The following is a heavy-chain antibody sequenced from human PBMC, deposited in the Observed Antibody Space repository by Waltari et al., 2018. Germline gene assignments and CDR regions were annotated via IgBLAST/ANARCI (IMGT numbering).Heavy chain of an antibody. J-gene: IGHJ6*02. Sequence: QVQLQQWGAGLLQPSETLSLTCAVYGGSFSGYYWGWVRQPPGKGLEWIGGINHAGNRKNNPSLRSRVTSLVDTSKSQFSLKLHSVTAADTAVYFCVRLEDCSGPGGNCYSRDPFATDVWGQGTTVTVSS. CDR2: INHAGNR. D-gene: IGHD2-15*01. V-gene: IGHV4-34*02. CDR3: VRLEDCSGPGGNCYSRDPFATDV. CDR1: GGSFSGYY.